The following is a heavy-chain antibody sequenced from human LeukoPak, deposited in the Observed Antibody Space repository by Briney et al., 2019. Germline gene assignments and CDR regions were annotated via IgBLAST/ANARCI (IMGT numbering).Heavy chain of an antibody. J-gene: IGHJ4*02. Sequence: SETLSLTCTVSGGSVSSGSYYWSWIRHPPGKGLEWIGYIYYSGSTNYNPSLKSRVTISVDTSKNQFSLKLSSVTAADTAVYYCARAPGTYYYGSGSFDYWGQGTLVTVSS. CDR3: ARAPGTYYYGSGSFDY. CDR1: GGSVSSGSYY. V-gene: IGHV4-61*01. D-gene: IGHD3-10*01. CDR2: IYYSGST.